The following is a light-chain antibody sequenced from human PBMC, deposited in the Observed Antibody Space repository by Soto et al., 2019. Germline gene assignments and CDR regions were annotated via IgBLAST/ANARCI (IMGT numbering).Light chain of an antibody. V-gene: IGKV1-5*03. J-gene: IGKJ1*01. CDR2: KAS. CDR3: QQYKSYSRT. CDR1: QSIISW. Sequence: DIQMTQFPSTLSVSVGDRVTITCRASQSIISWLAWYQQKPGKAPKLLIYKASTLESWVPSRFSGSGSGTDFTLTISSLQPDDFATYYCQQYKSYSRTFGQGTKVKVK.